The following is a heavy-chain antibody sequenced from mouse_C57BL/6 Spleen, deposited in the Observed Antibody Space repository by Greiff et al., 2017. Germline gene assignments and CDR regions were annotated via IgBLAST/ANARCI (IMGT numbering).Heavy chain of an antibody. J-gene: IGHJ4*01. CDR1: GYTFTSYW. CDR2: IDPSDSYT. D-gene: IGHD2-12*01. Sequence: QVQLQQPGAELVKPGASVKLSCKASGYTFTSYWMQWVKQRPGQGLEWIGEIDPSDSYTNYNQKFKGKATLTADTSSSTAYMQLSSLTSEDSAVYYGASSDGSTTTEAMDYWGQGASVTVSS. CDR3: ASSDGSTTTEAMDY. V-gene: IGHV1-50*01.